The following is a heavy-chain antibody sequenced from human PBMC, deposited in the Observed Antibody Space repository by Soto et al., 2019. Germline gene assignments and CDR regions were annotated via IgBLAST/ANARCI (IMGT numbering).Heavy chain of an antibody. Sequence: GASVKVSCKASGYTFTRYYMHWVRQAPGQGLEWMGIIDPSGGGTSYAQKFQGRLTMTRDTSTSTVYMELSSLRSEDTAVYYRARDRVDCSGGNCWRSVEDTWG. V-gene: IGHV1-46*01. J-gene: IGHJ5*01. D-gene: IGHD2-15*01. CDR1: GYTFTRYY. CDR2: IDPSGGGT. CDR3: ARDRVDCSGGNCWRSVEDT.